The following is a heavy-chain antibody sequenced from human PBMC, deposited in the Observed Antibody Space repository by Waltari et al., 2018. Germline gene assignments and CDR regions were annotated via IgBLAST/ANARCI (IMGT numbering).Heavy chain of an antibody. CDR2: IYNSGGK. CDR3: ARGPDSRGANRNGMDV. CDR1: GFTVRNHD. J-gene: IGHJ6*02. D-gene: IGHD2-15*01. Sequence: EVQMVESGGGLVQPGGSLRLSCSVHGFTVRNHDLSWGRQAPGKGREWVALIYNSGGKYYADSVKGRFTISRDNSRNTLDLQMNSLRAEDTAVYYCARGPDSRGANRNGMDVWGQGATVTVSS. V-gene: IGHV3-66*01.